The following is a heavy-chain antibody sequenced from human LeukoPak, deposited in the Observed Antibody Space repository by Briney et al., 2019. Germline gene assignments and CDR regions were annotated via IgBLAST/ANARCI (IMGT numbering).Heavy chain of an antibody. CDR2: IIPILGIA. J-gene: IGHJ6*02. CDR1: GGTFSSYT. D-gene: IGHD6-6*01. Sequence: GASVKVSCKASGGTFSSYTISWVRQAPGQGLEWMGRIIPILGIANYAQKFQGRVTITADKSTSTAYMELSSLRSEDTAVYYCATLEYSSSSVYYYYYGMDVRGQGTTVTVSS. V-gene: IGHV1-69*02. CDR3: ATLEYSSSSVYYYYYGMDV.